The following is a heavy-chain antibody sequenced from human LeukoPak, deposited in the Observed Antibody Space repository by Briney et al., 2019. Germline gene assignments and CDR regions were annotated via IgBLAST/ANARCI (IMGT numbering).Heavy chain of an antibody. Sequence: GRSLRLSCAASGFTFSRYWMSWVRQAPGKGLEWVANIKQDGSQKYYVDSVKGRFTISRDNANNLVYLQMNSLRAEDTAVYYCSRESFAARWDWGQGTLVTVSS. CDR1: GFTFSRYW. V-gene: IGHV3-7*01. J-gene: IGHJ4*02. D-gene: IGHD6-6*01. CDR2: IKQDGSQK. CDR3: SRESFAARWD.